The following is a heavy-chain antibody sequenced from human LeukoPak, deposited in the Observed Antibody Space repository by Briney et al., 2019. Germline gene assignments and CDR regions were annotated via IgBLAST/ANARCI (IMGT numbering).Heavy chain of an antibody. CDR3: TTDRDYDILTGIPRRGFLDY. D-gene: IGHD3-9*01. J-gene: IGHJ4*02. CDR1: GFTFSNAW. Sequence: PGGSLRLSCAASGFTFSNAWMSWVRQAPGKGLEWVGRIKSKTDGGTTDYAAPVKGRFTISRDDSKNTLYLQINSLKTEDTAVYYCTTDRDYDILTGIPRRGFLDYWGQGTLVTVSS. CDR2: IKSKTDGGTT. V-gene: IGHV3-15*01.